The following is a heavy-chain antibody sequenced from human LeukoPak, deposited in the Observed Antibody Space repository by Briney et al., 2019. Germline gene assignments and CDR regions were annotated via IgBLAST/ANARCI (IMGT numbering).Heavy chain of an antibody. V-gene: IGHV1-18*01. J-gene: IGHJ4*02. D-gene: IGHD3-22*01. Sequence: ASVKVSCKASGYTLTRYGISWVRQAPGHGLEGMGWISTYNGDTNYTQKLQDRLTMTTDTSTSTAYMELRSLRSDDTAVYYCARLPDYDNSVYTSSIDYWGQGTLVTVSS. CDR1: GYTLTRYG. CDR3: ARLPDYDNSVYTSSIDY. CDR2: ISTYNGDT.